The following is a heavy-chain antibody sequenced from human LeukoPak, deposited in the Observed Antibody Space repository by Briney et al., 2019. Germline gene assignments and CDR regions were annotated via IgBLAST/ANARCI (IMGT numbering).Heavy chain of an antibody. CDR2: ISGNGGST. D-gene: IGHD5-18*01. J-gene: IGHJ4*02. Sequence: GGSLRLSCSASGFTFSNYAMPWVRQAPGTGLAWVSDISGNGGSTYYADSVKGRFTISRDNSKNTLSLQMNSLRAEDTAVYYCAKGIELWLTYFDHWGQGTLVTASS. V-gene: IGHV3-23*01. CDR3: AKGIELWLTYFDH. CDR1: GFTFSNYA.